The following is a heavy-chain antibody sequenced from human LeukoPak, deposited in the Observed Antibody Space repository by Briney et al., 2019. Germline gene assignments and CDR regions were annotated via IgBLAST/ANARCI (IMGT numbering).Heavy chain of an antibody. CDR3: ARVMQQLDYFDY. V-gene: IGHV1-46*01. Sequence: EASVKVSCKASGYTFTSYYMHWVRQAPGQGLEWMGIINPSGGSTSYAQKFQGRVNMTRDTSTSTVYMELSSLRSEDTAVYYCARVMQQLDYFDYWGQGTLVTVSS. D-gene: IGHD6-13*01. J-gene: IGHJ4*02. CDR1: GYTFTSYY. CDR2: INPSGGST.